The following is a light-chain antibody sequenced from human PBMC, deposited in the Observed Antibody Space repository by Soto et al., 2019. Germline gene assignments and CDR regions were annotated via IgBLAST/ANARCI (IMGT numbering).Light chain of an antibody. Sequence: EIVMTQSPGTLSLSPGEGATLSFRASRSVNSNYLAWYQQKPGQAPSLLTYGASSRATDVPDRFSASGSGTDFALTISRLEPEDVAVYYCQQYGSSPTTFGQGTKVDIK. J-gene: IGKJ1*01. CDR2: GAS. CDR3: QQYGSSPTT. CDR1: RSVNSNY. V-gene: IGKV3-20*01.